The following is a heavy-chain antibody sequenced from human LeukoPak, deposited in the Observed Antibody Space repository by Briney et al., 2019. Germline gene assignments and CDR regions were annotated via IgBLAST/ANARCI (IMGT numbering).Heavy chain of an antibody. CDR3: ARDGYYYDSSGYPYYFDY. CDR1: GFTFSSYS. CDR2: ISYDGSNK. J-gene: IGHJ4*02. V-gene: IGHV3-30*03. D-gene: IGHD3-22*01. Sequence: GGSLRLSCAASGFTFSSYSMNWVRQAPGKGLEWVAVISYDGSNKYYADSVKGRFTISRDNSKNTLYLQMNSLRAEDTAVYYCARDGYYYDSSGYPYYFDYWGQGTLVTVSS.